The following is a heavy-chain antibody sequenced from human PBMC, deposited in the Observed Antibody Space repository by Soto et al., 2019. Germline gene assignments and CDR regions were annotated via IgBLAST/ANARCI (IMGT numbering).Heavy chain of an antibody. CDR1: GYTLTELS. CDR3: ALSCYCGRSDLLSYSRRGSSDLGSAGM. CDR2: FDPEDGET. D-gene: IGHD1-26*01. V-gene: IGHV1-24*01. Sequence: ASVKVSCKVSGYTLTELSMHWVRQAPGKGLEWMGGFDPEDGETIYAQKFQGRVTMTEDTSTDTAYMELSSLRSEDTAVYYCALSCYCGRSDLLSYSRRGSSDLGSAGM. J-gene: IGHJ6*01.